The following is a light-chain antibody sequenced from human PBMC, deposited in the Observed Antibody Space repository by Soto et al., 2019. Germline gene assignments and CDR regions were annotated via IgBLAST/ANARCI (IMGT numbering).Light chain of an antibody. Sequence: QSVLTQPASVSGSPGQSITISCTGTSSDVGGYNYVSWYQQHPGKAPKLMIYEVSNRPSGVSNGFSGSKSGNTASLTISGLQAEDEADYYCSSYTSSSILYVFGTGTKLTVL. J-gene: IGLJ1*01. V-gene: IGLV2-14*01. CDR3: SSYTSSSILYV. CDR1: SSDVGGYNY. CDR2: EVS.